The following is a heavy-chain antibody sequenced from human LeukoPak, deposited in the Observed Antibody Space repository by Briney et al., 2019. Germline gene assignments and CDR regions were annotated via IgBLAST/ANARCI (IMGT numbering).Heavy chain of an antibody. CDR2: INPSDSYA. J-gene: IGHJ4*02. Sequence: GESLKISCEGSTYNFTSFWIGWVRQMSGKGPEWMGIINPSDSYARYSPSFQGQVTISVDKSISTAYLQWDSLKASDTAMYYCARRNGDYAVDYWGQGTLVTVSS. CDR1: TYNFTSFW. D-gene: IGHD4-17*01. V-gene: IGHV5-51*01. CDR3: ARRNGDYAVDY.